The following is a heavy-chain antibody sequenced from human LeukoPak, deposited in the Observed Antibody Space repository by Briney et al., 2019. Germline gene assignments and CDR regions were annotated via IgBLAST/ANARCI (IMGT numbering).Heavy chain of an antibody. J-gene: IGHJ6*03. V-gene: IGHV3-73*01. Sequence: GGSLRLSCAASGFTFSGSAMHWVRQASGKGLEWVCRIRSKANSYATAYAASVKGRFTISRDGSKNTAYLQMNSLKTEDTAVYYCTAGGRDGYNGAAEYYYYMDVWGKGTTVTVSS. CDR2: IRSKANSYAT. D-gene: IGHD5-24*01. CDR3: TAGGRDGYNGAAEYYYYMDV. CDR1: GFTFSGSA.